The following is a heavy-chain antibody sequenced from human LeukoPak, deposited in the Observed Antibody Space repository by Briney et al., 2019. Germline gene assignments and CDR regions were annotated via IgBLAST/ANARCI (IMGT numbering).Heavy chain of an antibody. Sequence: KASETLSLTCTVSGDSISSNNYYWMWIRQPPGKGLEWIGYIYYSGGTHYNPSLKSRVTMLDTSKNQFSLKLTAVTAADTAVYYCARETPGAGHFDYWGQGSLVTVSS. CDR1: GDSISSNNYY. D-gene: IGHD7-27*01. J-gene: IGHJ4*02. CDR2: IYYSGGT. CDR3: ARETPGAGHFDY. V-gene: IGHV4-61*01.